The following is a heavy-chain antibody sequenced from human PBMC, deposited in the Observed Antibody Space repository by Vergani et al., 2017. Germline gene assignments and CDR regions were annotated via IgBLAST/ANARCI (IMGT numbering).Heavy chain of an antibody. CDR1: GGSFSGYY. CDR2: INHSGST. V-gene: IGHV4-34*01. D-gene: IGHD6-6*01. CDR3: ARLRSIAARLVFDY. J-gene: IGHJ4*02. Sequence: QVQLQQWGAGLLKPSETLSLTCAVYGGSFSGYYWSWIRQPPGKGLEWIGEINHSGSTNYNPSLKSRVTISVDTSKNQFSLKLSSVTAADTAVYYCARLRSIAARLVFDYWGQGTLVTVSS.